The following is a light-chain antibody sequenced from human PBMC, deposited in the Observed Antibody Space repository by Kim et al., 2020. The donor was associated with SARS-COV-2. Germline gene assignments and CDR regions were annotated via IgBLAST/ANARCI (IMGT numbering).Light chain of an antibody. J-gene: IGKJ3*01. Sequence: LSPGDRAPLSCRASQSVSTYLAWYQQRPGQAPRLLIYDASKRATGIPVRFSGSGSGTDFTLTISSLEPEDFAVYYCQQRRNWPLTFGPGTKVDIK. CDR3: QQRRNWPLT. V-gene: IGKV3-11*01. CDR1: QSVSTY. CDR2: DAS.